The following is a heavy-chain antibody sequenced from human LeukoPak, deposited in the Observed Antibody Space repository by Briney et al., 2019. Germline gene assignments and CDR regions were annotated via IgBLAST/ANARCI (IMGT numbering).Heavy chain of an antibody. J-gene: IGHJ4*02. CDR3: ARDSVGTTNYFDY. CDR1: GYTFSSYA. CDR2: ISYDGSNK. Sequence: GGSLRLSCAASGYTFSSYAMHWVRQAPGKGLEWVAVISYDGSNKYYADSVKGRFTISRDNSKNTLYLQMNSLRAEDTAVYYCARDSVGTTNYFDYWGQGTLVTVSS. D-gene: IGHD1-26*01. V-gene: IGHV3-30-3*01.